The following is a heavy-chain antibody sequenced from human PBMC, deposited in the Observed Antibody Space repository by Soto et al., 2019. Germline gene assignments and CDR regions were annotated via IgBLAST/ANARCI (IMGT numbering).Heavy chain of an antibody. Sequence: SETLSLTCTVSGVSISSGGYYWSWMGQHPGKGLEWIGYIYYSGSTYYNPSLKSRVTISVDTSKNQFSLKLSSVTAADTAVYYCARSHKYGVYAFDIWGQGTTVTVSS. CDR2: IYYSGST. D-gene: IGHD4-17*01. CDR1: GVSISSGGYY. V-gene: IGHV4-31*03. J-gene: IGHJ3*02. CDR3: ARSHKYGVYAFDI.